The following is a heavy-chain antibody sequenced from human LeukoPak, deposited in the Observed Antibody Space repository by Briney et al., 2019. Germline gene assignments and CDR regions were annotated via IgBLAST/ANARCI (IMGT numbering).Heavy chain of an antibody. Sequence: GGSLRLSCAASGFSSISYEMNWVRRAPGKGLERVSYISCSGSTIYYADSVKGRFTISRDNAKNSLYLQMNSLRAEDTAVYYCAELGITMIGGVWGKGTTVTISS. J-gene: IGHJ6*04. CDR2: ISCSGSTI. CDR1: GFSSISYE. D-gene: IGHD3-10*02. V-gene: IGHV3-48*03. CDR3: AELGITMIGGV.